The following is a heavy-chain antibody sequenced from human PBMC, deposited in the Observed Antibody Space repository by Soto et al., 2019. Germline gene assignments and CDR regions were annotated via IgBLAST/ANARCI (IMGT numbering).Heavy chain of an antibody. CDR1: GFTFKSHA. V-gene: IGHV3-23*01. CDR3: ARWSYLDY. D-gene: IGHD3-3*01. CDR2: ISGSDGKT. J-gene: IGHJ4*02. Sequence: PGGSLRLSCSASGFTFKSHAMHWVRQVPGKGLEWVSTISGSDGKTFYADSVKGRFSISRDTSQSTLYLQMNSLRADDTAMYYCARWSYLDYWGQGTRVTVSS.